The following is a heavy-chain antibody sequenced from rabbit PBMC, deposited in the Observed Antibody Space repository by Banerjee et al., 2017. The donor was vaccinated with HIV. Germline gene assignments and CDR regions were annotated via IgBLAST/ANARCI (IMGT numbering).Heavy chain of an antibody. CDR3: ARDWGGAAGDGYATGWLDL. Sequence: QEQLEESGGDLVKPEGSLTLTCTASGFSFSNKYVMCWVRQAPGKGLEWIACINTSSGNIVYATWANGRFTISSSTSLNSVDLKMTSLTAADTATYFCARDWGGAAGDGYATGWLDLWGQGTLVTVS. CDR2: INTSSGNI. V-gene: IGHV1S43*01. D-gene: IGHD6-1*01. J-gene: IGHJ5*01. CDR1: GFSFSNKYV.